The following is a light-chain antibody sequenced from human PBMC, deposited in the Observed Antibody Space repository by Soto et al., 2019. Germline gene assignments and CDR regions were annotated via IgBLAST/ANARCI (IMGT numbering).Light chain of an antibody. V-gene: IGLV2-23*02. CDR1: RSDVGSHSA. CDR3: CSYAGSSTVV. Sequence: QSALTQPASVSGSPGQSITISCTGTRSDVGSHSAVSWYQQDPGKAPRLIIYDVSKRPSGVSNRFSGSKSGNTASLTISGLQAGDEANYYCCSYAGSSTVVFGGGTKLTVL. CDR2: DVS. J-gene: IGLJ2*01.